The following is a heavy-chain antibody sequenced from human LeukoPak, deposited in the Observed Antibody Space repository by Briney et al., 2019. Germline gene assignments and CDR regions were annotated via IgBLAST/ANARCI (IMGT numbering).Heavy chain of an antibody. D-gene: IGHD6-19*01. CDR2: IYYSGST. V-gene: IGHV4-39*01. J-gene: IGHJ5*02. CDR3: ARHAGYSSGWVSS. CDR1: GGSLSSSSNY. Sequence: SETLSLTCTVSGGSLSSSSNYWGWIRQPPGKGLECIGSIYYSGSTYYNPSLKRRVTISVDTSKNQFSLKLSSVTAADTAVYYCARHAGYSSGWVSSWGQGTLVTVSS.